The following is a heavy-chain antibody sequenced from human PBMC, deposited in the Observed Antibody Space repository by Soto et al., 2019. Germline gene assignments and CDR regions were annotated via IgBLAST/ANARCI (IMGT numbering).Heavy chain of an antibody. D-gene: IGHD3-9*01. J-gene: IGHJ4*02. V-gene: IGHV4-31*03. Sequence: SETLSLTCTVSGGSISSGGYYWSWIRQHPGKGLEWIGYIYYSGSTYYNPSLKSRVTISVDTSKNQFSLKLSSVTAADTAVYYCARDILTGYRYFDYWGQGTLVTVSS. CDR2: IYYSGST. CDR1: GGSISSGGYY. CDR3: ARDILTGYRYFDY.